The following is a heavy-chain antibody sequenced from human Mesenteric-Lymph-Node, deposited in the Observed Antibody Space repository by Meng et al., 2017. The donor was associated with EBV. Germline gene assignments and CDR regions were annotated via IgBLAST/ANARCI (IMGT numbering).Heavy chain of an antibody. J-gene: IGHJ4*02. Sequence: EVPLVESGGGLVQPGGSLRLSCAVSGFTFSRFWMHWVRQVPGKGLIWVARTNENGGITDYADSVRGRFTISRDNIRNTLYLQMNSLRDEDTAVYFCSRDLAGPFDDWGQGTLVTVSS. V-gene: IGHV3-74*01. CDR1: GFTFSRFW. CDR3: SRDLAGPFDD. CDR2: TNENGGIT.